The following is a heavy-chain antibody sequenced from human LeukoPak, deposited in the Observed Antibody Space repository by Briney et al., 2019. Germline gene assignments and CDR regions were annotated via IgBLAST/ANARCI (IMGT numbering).Heavy chain of an antibody. D-gene: IGHD4-17*01. CDR1: GGSISSSSYY. Sequence: SETLSLTCTVSGGSISSSSYYWGWIRQPPGKGLEWIGSIYYSGSTYYNPSLKSRVTISVDTSKNQFSLKLSSVTAADTAVYYCARDADDYGDYSAGYSGYWGQGTLVTVSS. J-gene: IGHJ4*02. CDR3: ARDADDYGDYSAGYSGY. CDR2: IYYSGST. V-gene: IGHV4-39*07.